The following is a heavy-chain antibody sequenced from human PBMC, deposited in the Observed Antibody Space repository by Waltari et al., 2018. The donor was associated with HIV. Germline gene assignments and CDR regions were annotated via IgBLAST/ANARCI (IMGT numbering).Heavy chain of an antibody. CDR2: IKSKADVGTT. V-gene: IGHV3-15*01. Sequence: EVQAVESGGGLVKPGGALGLACAASGLNLTHAWLSWVCQVQGKGLEWVDRIKSKADVGTTDYAAPVKGRFTISRDDSKDTLYLQVNSLKTDDTAVYYCATAGSTGTTRGYWGQGTLVTVSS. J-gene: IGHJ4*02. CDR3: ATAGSTGTTRGY. CDR1: GLNLTHAW. D-gene: IGHD1-1*01.